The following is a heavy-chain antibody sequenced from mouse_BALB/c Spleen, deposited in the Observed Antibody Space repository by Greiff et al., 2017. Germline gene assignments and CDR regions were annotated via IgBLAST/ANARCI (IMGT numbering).Heavy chain of an antibody. J-gene: IGHJ3*01. V-gene: IGHV3-8*02. CDR2: ISYSGST. CDR1: GDSITSGY. Sequence: EVKLEESGPSLVKPSQTLSLTCSVTGDSITSGYWNWIRKFPGNKLEYMGYISYSGSTYYNPSLKSRISITRDTSKNQYYLQLNSVTTEDTATYYCARYYDYGAWFAYWGQGTLVTVSA. CDR3: ARYYDYGAWFAY. D-gene: IGHD2-4*01.